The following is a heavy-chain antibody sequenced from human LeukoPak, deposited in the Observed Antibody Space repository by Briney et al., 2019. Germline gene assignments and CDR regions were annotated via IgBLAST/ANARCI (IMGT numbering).Heavy chain of an antibody. CDR2: INWNGGST. D-gene: IGHD3-10*01. Sequence: PGGSLRLSCAASGFTFDDYGMSWVRQAPGKGLEWVSGINWNGGSTGYADSVKGRFTISRDNAKNSLYLQLNSLRAEDRALYHCGRVQGRFGGLHYYYYMDIWGKGTTVTISS. CDR1: GFTFDDYG. V-gene: IGHV3-20*01. CDR3: GRVQGRFGGLHYYYYMDI. J-gene: IGHJ6*03.